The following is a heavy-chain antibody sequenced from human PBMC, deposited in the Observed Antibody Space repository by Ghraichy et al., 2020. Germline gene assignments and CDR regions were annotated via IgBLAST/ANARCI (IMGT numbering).Heavy chain of an antibody. D-gene: IGHD5-18*01. V-gene: IGHV5-51*01. CDR3: ARRGRLGYSLGYPYS. CDR1: RYSFTTYW. J-gene: IGHJ4*02. Sequence: GESLNISCKGSRYSFTTYWIGWVRQMPGKGLEWMGIIYPGDSDTRYSPSFQGQVTISADESISTAYLQWSSLKASDTAMYYCARRGRLGYSLGYPYSWGQGSLFIVSS. CDR2: IYPGDSDT.